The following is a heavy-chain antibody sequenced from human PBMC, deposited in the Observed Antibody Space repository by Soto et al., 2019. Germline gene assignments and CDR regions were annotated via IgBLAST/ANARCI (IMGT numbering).Heavy chain of an antibody. CDR3: ARQGGWFDP. Sequence: QVQLQESGPGLVKPSETLSLTCTVSGGSIRSYYWSWIRQPPGKGLEWIGSIYYSGSTNYKPSLESRVTISVDTSKNQFSLKLNSVTAADTAVYYCARQGGWFDPWGQGTLVTVSS. V-gene: IGHV4-59*08. D-gene: IGHD1-26*01. J-gene: IGHJ5*02. CDR1: GGSIRSYY. CDR2: IYYSGST.